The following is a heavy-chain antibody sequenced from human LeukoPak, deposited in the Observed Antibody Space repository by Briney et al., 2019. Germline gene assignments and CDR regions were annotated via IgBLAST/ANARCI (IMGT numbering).Heavy chain of an antibody. D-gene: IGHD3-16*01. CDR1: GYTFTSYY. CDR3: ARDLSRRYYYYMDV. CDR2: INPSGGSQ. V-gene: IGHV1-46*01. Sequence: AAVKVSCKASGYTFTSYYMHWVRQAPGQGLEWMGLINPSGGSQSYAQKFQGRVTMTRDMSTRTVYMELSSLRSEDTAVYYCARDLSRRYYYYMDVWGKGTTVTVSS. J-gene: IGHJ6*03.